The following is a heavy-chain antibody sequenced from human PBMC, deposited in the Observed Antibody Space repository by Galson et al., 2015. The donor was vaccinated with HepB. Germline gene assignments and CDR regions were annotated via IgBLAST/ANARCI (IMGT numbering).Heavy chain of an antibody. CDR2: VYRSGFA. CDR3: ARDLTCSGGCGFNRYFDL. D-gene: IGHD2-15*01. Sequence: TLSLTCTVSDDSISSGGYYWTWFRQHPGKGLEWIGYVYRSGFAYYNPSLKSRVAMSVDTSVNQFSLKPRSVTASDTAIYYCARDLTCSGGCGFNRYFDLWGRGTLVTVPS. J-gene: IGHJ2*01. CDR1: DDSISSGGYY. V-gene: IGHV4-31*03.